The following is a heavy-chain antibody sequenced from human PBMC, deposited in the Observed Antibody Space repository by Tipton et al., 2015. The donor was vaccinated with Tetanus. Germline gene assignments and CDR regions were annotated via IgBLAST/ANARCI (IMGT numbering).Heavy chain of an antibody. Sequence: SLRLSCAASGFIFSSYGIHWVRQAPGKGLEWVAVSWYDGTDKYYADSVKGRFTISRDNSKNTLYLQMNSLRAEDTAVYSCAREADCSGGSCFSGDFDPWGQGTQVTVSS. CDR1: GFIFSSYG. CDR3: AREADCSGGSCFSGDFDP. CDR2: SWYDGTDK. J-gene: IGHJ5*02. V-gene: IGHV3-33*01. D-gene: IGHD2-15*01.